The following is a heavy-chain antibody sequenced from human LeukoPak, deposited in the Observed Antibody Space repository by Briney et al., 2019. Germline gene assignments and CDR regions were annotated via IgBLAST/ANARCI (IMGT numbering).Heavy chain of an antibody. CDR2: INPSSGTT. CDR1: GYTFPSYF. J-gene: IGHJ4*02. V-gene: IGHV1-46*01. Sequence: WASVKVSCKASGYTFPSYFMHWVRQAPGQGLEWMGIINPSSGTTTYAQKFQGRITMTRDTSTSTVYMELSSLRSEDTAVYYCVTITAVGKKLNWGQGTLVTVSS. D-gene: IGHD6-13*01. CDR3: VTITAVGKKLN.